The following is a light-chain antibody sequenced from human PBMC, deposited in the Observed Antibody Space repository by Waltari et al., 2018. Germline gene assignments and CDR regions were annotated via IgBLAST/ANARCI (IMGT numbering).Light chain of an antibody. J-gene: IGKJ4*01. CDR1: QSVSSSY. Sequence: EIVLTQSPGTLSLSPGERATLSCSASQSVSSSYLAWYQQKPGQAPRVLIYGASSRATGIPDRFSGSGSGTDFTLTISRLEPEDFAVYYCQQYGSSPLLTFGGGTKVEIK. CDR2: GAS. V-gene: IGKV3-20*01. CDR3: QQYGSSPLLT.